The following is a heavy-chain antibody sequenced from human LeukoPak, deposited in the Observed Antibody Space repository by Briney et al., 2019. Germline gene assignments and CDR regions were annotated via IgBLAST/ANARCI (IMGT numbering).Heavy chain of an antibody. CDR1: GYSFTSYW. CDR3: ARHPLYDSSGSSY. V-gene: IGHV5-51*01. D-gene: IGHD3-22*01. J-gene: IGHJ4*02. CDR2: IYPGDSDT. Sequence: PGESLKISCKGSGYSFTSYWIGWARQLPGKGLEWMGIIYPGDSDTRYSPSFQGQVTISADKSISTAYLQWSSLKASDTAMYYCARHPLYDSSGSSYWGQGTLVTVSS.